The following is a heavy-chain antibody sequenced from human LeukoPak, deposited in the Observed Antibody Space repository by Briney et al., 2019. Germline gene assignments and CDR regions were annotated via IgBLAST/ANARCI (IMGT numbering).Heavy chain of an antibody. J-gene: IGHJ4*02. D-gene: IGHD3-10*01. Sequence: GGSLRLSCAASGFTFRSYTMNWVRQAPGKGLDWVSSISPSGSSTYNADSVGGRFTISRDNAKDAVYLQMNSLRGEDTAVYYCVRDFLGESGAGGCWGQGTLVTVSS. V-gene: IGHV3-21*01. CDR1: GFTFRSYT. CDR2: ISPSGSST. CDR3: VRDFLGESGAGGC.